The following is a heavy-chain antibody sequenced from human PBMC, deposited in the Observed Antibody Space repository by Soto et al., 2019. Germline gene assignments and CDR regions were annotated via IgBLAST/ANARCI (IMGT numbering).Heavy chain of an antibody. CDR1: GFSVDNNY. CDR2: IYADDST. D-gene: IGHD3-10*02. V-gene: IGHV3-53*01. J-gene: IGHJ6*04. Sequence: PGGSLRLSCAASGFSVDNNYMSWVRQAPGKGLEWVSTIYADDSTYYADAVKGRFTISRDKSKNTLYVQMDSLRAEDTAVYYCAREMFGEYSMDVWGEGTTVTVSS. CDR3: AREMFGEYSMDV.